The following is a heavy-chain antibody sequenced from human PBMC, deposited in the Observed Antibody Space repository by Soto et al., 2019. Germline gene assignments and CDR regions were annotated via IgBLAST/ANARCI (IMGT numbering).Heavy chain of an antibody. CDR3: ARANIVVVPADLYYYYGMDV. CDR1: GYTFTSYA. J-gene: IGHJ6*02. CDR2: INAGNGNT. V-gene: IGHV1-3*01. D-gene: IGHD2-2*01. Sequence: ASVKVSCKASGYTFTSYAMHWVRQAPGQRLEWMGWINAGNGNTKYSQKFQGRVTITRDTSASTAYMELGSLRSEDTAVYYCARANIVVVPADLYYYYGMDVWGQGTTVTVSS.